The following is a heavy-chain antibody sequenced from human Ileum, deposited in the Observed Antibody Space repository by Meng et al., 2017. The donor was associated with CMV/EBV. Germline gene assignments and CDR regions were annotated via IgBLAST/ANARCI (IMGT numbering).Heavy chain of an antibody. J-gene: IGHJ1*01. Sequence: QITLKESGPTAGKPTPTLTLTCTFSGVSLSTSGVGVGWIRQPPGKALEWLALIYWDDDKRYSPSLKSRLTITKDTSKNQVVLTMTNMDPVDTATYYCAHRRGIEEYFQHWGQGTLVTVSS. CDR1: GVSLSTSGVG. D-gene: IGHD6-13*01. V-gene: IGHV2-5*02. CDR3: AHRRGIEEYFQH. CDR2: IYWDDDK.